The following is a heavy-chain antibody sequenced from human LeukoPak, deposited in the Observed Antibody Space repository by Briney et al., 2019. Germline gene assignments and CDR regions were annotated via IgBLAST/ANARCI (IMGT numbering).Heavy chain of an antibody. CDR2: ISGSGGNT. CDR1: VFTPTSYA. J-gene: IGHJ4*01. Sequence: VGSLRLSCAASVFTPTSYAMSWVRQAPGGGVGWVSTISGSGGNTYYADSAKGRFTISRDNSKNRVYLQINSLRAEDTAVYYCARRGDRSGYDFDCWGQGTLVTASS. V-gene: IGHV3-23*01. CDR3: ARRGDRSGYDFDC. D-gene: IGHD3-22*01.